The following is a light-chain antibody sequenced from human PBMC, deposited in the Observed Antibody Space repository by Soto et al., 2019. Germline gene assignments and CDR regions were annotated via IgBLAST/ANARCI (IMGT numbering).Light chain of an antibody. CDR3: QQYGSSIT. J-gene: IGKJ5*01. Sequence: EIVLTQSPGTLSLSPGERATLSCRASQSVSNRYLAWYQQKPGQAPRLLIYNSSNRATGIPDRFSGSGSGTDFTLTISRLEPGDFAVYYCQQYGSSITFGQGTRLEIK. CDR1: QSVSNRY. CDR2: NSS. V-gene: IGKV3-20*01.